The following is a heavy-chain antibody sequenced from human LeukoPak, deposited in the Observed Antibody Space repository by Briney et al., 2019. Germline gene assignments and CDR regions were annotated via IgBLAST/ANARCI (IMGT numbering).Heavy chain of an antibody. V-gene: IGHV4-34*01. J-gene: IGHJ4*02. CDR2: INHSGST. CDR3: ARSIIGTRSKFDY. Sequence: SETLSLTCAVYGRSFSGYYWSWIRQPPGKGLEWIGEINHSGSTNYNPSLKSRVTISVDTSKNQFSLKLSSVTAADTAVYSCARSIIGTRSKFDYWGQGTLVTVSS. CDR1: GRSFSGYY. D-gene: IGHD1/OR15-1a*01.